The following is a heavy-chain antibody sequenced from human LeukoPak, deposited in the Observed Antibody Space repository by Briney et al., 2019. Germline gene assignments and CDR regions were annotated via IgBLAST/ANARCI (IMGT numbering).Heavy chain of an antibody. CDR1: GGSFSGYY. V-gene: IGHV4-34*01. CDR3: ARGLRFLVV. J-gene: IGHJ6*02. Sequence: SETLSLTCAVYGGSFSGYYWSWIRQPPGKGLEWIGEINHSGSTNYNPSLKSRVTISVGTSKNQFSLKLSFVTAADTAVYYCARGLRFLVVWGQGTTVTVSS. CDR2: INHSGST. D-gene: IGHD3-3*01.